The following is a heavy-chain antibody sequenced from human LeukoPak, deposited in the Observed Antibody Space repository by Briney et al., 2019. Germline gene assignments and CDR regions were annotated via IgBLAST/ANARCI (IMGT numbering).Heavy chain of an antibody. CDR3: ARGQETWWLAEGFFDY. Sequence: ASAKVSCKASGYTFTGYYMHWVRQAPGQGLEWMGWINPNSGGTNYAQKFQGRVTMTRDTSISTAYMELSRLRSDDTAVYYCARGQETWWLAEGFFDYWGQGTLVTVSS. CDR1: GYTFTGYY. J-gene: IGHJ4*02. V-gene: IGHV1-2*02. CDR2: INPNSGGT. D-gene: IGHD6-19*01.